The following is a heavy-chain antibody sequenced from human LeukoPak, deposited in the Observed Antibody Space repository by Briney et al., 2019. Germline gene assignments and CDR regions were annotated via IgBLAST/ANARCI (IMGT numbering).Heavy chain of an antibody. D-gene: IGHD3-22*01. J-gene: IGHJ1*01. V-gene: IGHV1-2*02. Sequence: GASVKVSCKASGYTFIDYNVHWVRQAPGQGLEWMGWINPNSGGTNYAQKFQGRVTMTRDTSISTAYMELSRLRSDDTAVYFCARDRLLYYYDSGPTGHFQHWGQGTLVTV. CDR3: ARDRLLYYYDSGPTGHFQH. CDR1: GYTFIDYN. CDR2: INPNSGGT.